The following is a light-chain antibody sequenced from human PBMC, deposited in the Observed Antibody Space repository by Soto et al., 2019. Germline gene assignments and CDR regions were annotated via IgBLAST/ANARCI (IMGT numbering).Light chain of an antibody. CDR3: AAWDDSLKGPV. Sequence: QSVLTQPPSASGTPGQRVTISCSGSSSNIGSNTVNWYQQLPGTAPKLLIYSNAQRPSGVPDRFSGSKSGTSASLAISGRQSEDEADYYCAAWDDSLKGPVFGGGTKLTVL. CDR2: SNA. J-gene: IGLJ2*01. CDR1: SSNIGSNT. V-gene: IGLV1-44*01.